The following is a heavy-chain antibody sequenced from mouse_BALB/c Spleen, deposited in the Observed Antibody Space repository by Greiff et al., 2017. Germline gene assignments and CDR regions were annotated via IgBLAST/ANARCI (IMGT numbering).Heavy chain of an antibody. J-gene: IGHJ1*01. D-gene: IGHD2-1*01. CDR1: GFTFSSYG. CDR2: INSNGGST. V-gene: IGHV5-6-3*01. CDR3: ARGEAYGNYWYFDV. Sequence: EVQLVESGGGLVQPGGSLKLSCAASGFTFSSYGMSWVRQTPDKRLELVATINSNGGSTYYPDSVKGRFTISRDNAKNTLYLQMSSLKSEDTAMYYCARGEAYGNYWYFDVWGAGTTVTVSS.